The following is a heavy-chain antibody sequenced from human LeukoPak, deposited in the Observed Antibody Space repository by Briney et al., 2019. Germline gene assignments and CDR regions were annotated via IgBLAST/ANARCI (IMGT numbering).Heavy chain of an antibody. CDR1: GFTFSDYY. Sequence: PGGSLRLSGAASGFTFSDYYMSLIRQAPGKGLEWVSYISSSGSTIYYADSVKGRFTISRDNAKNSLYLQMNSLRAEDTAVYYCARDRERRRNSYGSDWGQGTLVTVSS. CDR3: ARDRERRRNSYGSD. J-gene: IGHJ4*02. V-gene: IGHV3-11*01. CDR2: ISSSGSTI. D-gene: IGHD5-18*01.